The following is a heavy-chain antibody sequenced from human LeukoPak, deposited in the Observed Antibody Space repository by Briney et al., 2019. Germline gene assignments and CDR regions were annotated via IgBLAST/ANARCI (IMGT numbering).Heavy chain of an antibody. CDR3: ASGGALVLRFLEWLGPFYYYGMDV. Sequence: ASVKVSCKASGYTFTSYDINWVRQATGQGLEWMGWMNPNSGNTGYAQKFQGRVTMTRNTSISTAYMELSSLRSEDTAVYYCASGGALVLRFLEWLGPFYYYGMDVWGQGTTVTVSS. CDR2: MNPNSGNT. D-gene: IGHD3-3*01. J-gene: IGHJ6*02. CDR1: GYTFTSYD. V-gene: IGHV1-8*01.